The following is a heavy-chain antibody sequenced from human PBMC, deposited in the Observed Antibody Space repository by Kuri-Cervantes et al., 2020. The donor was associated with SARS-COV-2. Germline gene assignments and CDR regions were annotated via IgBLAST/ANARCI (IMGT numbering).Heavy chain of an antibody. J-gene: IGHJ4*02. CDR2: INKDASEE. CDR3: ARDSGLANFRSGYFSYDFDY. D-gene: IGHD3-3*01. V-gene: IGHV3-7*05. CDR1: GFTFSSYR. Sequence: GESLKISCAASGFTFSSYRMSWVRQTPGKGLEWVSNINKDASEEYYVDSVKGRFTISRDNAQNSLYLQMNNLGAEDTALYFCARDSGLANFRSGYFSYDFDYWGQGTLVTVSS.